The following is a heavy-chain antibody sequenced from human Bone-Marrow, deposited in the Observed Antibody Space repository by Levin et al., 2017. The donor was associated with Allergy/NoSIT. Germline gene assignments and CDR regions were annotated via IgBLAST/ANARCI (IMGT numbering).Heavy chain of an antibody. D-gene: IGHD3-16*01. CDR2: INSKGDGGTT. Sequence: GESLKISFVASGFTFSNVWMGWVRQAPGKGLEWVGRINSKGDGGTTDYAAPVEGRFTISRDDSKDTLYLQINSLKTEDTAVYYCAPYRLGAFDFWGQGTLVTVSS. CDR1: GFTFSNVW. V-gene: IGHV3-15*01. CDR3: APYRLGAFDF. J-gene: IGHJ4*02.